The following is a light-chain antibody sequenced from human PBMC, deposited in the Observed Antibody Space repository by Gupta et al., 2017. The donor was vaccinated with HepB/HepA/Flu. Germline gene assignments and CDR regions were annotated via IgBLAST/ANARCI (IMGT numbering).Light chain of an antibody. CDR3: CLGDTYPIT. CDR1: QAMRDD. Sequence: DIQLTQSPSSLSASVGDRVTISCRASQAMRDDIVWYQQKPGKAPERLMHGTSTVPSGVPSRFSGSGSATAFTLTITSRLPEDFATYYCCLGDTYPITFGRGTKLEI. V-gene: IGKV1-17*01. CDR2: GTS. J-gene: IGKJ4*01.